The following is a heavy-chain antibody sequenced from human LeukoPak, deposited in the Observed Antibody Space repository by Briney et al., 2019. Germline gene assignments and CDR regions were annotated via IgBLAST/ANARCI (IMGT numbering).Heavy chain of an antibody. CDR2: IYYSGST. CDR3: ASGSIVGVLWG. D-gene: IGHD1-26*01. J-gene: IGHJ4*02. V-gene: IGHV4-59*01. CDR1: GGSINNYY. Sequence: SETLSLTCTVSGGSINNYYWSWIRQPPGKGLEWIGYIYYSGSTNYNPSLKSRVTISVDTSKNQFSLKLSSVTAADTAVYYCASGSIVGVLWGWGQGTLVTVSS.